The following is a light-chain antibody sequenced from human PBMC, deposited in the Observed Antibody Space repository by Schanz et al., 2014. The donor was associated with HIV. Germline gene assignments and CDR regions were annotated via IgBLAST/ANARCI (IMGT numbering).Light chain of an antibody. J-gene: IGLJ2*01. CDR3: AAWDDSLKGVV. CDR1: SSNIGARYD. V-gene: IGLV1-40*01. CDR2: GNT. Sequence: QSVLTQPPSVSGAPGQRVTISCAGSSSNIGARYDVHWYQQLPTSAPKLLIYGNTNRPSGVPDRFSGSKSGTSASLAISGLQSADEAEYYCAAWDDSLKGVVFGGGTKLTVL.